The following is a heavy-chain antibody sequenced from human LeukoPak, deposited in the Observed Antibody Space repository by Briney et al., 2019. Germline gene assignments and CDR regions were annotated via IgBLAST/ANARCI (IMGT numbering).Heavy chain of an antibody. V-gene: IGHV4-34*01. Sequence: SETLSLTCAVYGGSFSGYYWSWIRQPPGKGLEWIGEINHSGSTNYNPSLKSRVTISVDTSKNQFSLKLSSVTAADTAVYYCARECSSTSCYAFDYWGQGTLVTVSS. CDR1: GGSFSGYY. D-gene: IGHD2-2*01. CDR2: INHSGST. CDR3: ARECSSTSCYAFDY. J-gene: IGHJ4*02.